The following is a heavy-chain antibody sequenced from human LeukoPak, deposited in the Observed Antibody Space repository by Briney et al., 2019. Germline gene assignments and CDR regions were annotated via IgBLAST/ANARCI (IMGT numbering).Heavy chain of an antibody. CDR2: IFYSGST. V-gene: IGHV4-59*01. CDR3: ARGEWDLLFDY. D-gene: IGHD1-26*01. Sequence: PSETLSLTCTVSGGSISGYYWSWIRQPPGKGLEWIGYIFYSGSTNYNPSLKSRVTISVDTSKNQFSLTLSSVTAADTAVYYCARGEWDLLFDYWGQGTLVTVSS. J-gene: IGHJ4*02. CDR1: GGSISGYY.